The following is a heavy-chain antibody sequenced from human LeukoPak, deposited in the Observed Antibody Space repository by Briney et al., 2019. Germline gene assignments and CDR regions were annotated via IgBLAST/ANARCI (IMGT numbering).Heavy chain of an antibody. CDR3: ARHSNGWGSFDP. CDR1: GASISSYY. J-gene: IGHJ5*02. Sequence: SETLSLTCTVSGASISSYYWSWIWQPPGKGLEWIGYNYNPSLKSRVTISVDTSKNQFSLKLSSVTAADTAVYYCARHSNGWGSFDPWGQGTLVTVSS. V-gene: IGHV4-59*08. D-gene: IGHD3-22*01.